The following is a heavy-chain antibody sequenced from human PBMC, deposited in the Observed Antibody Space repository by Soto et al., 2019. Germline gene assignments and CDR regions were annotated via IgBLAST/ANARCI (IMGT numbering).Heavy chain of an antibody. J-gene: IGHJ2*01. D-gene: IGHD3-22*01. CDR1: GGSISSYY. CDR2: IYYSGST. V-gene: IGHV4-59*01. Sequence: QVQLQESGPGLVKPSETLSLTCTVSGGSISSYYWSWIRQPPGKGLEWIGYIYYSGSTNYNPSLKSRVTISVDTSKNQFSLKLSSVTAADTAVYYCARGMGYDSSGYFPHWYFDLWGRGTLVTVSS. CDR3: ARGMGYDSSGYFPHWYFDL.